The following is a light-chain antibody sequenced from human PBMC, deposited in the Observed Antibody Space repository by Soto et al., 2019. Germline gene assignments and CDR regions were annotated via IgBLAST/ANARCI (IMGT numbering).Light chain of an antibody. J-gene: IGKJ2*01. V-gene: IGKV1D-13*01. CDR1: QGISSA. CDR2: HAS. CDR3: QQYNNWPPYT. Sequence: AIQLTQSPSSLSASVGDRVTITCRASQGISSALAWYQQKPGKAPKLLISHASSLESGVPSRFSGSGSGTDFTLTISSLQPEDFAVYYCQQYNNWPPYTFGQGTKLEIK.